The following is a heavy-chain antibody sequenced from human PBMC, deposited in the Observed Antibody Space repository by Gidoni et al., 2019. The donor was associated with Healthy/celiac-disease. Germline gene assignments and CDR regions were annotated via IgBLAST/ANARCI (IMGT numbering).Heavy chain of an antibody. V-gene: IGHV3-9*03. CDR3: AKDIGSGWYGGGAFDI. CDR2: ISCNSGSI. D-gene: IGHD6-19*01. J-gene: IGHJ3*02. CDR1: GFTFDDYA. Sequence: EVQLVESGGGLVQPGRSLRLSCAASGFTFDDYAMHWVRQAPGKGLELVSGISCNSGSIGYADSVKGRFTISRDNAKNSLYLQMNSLRAEDMALYYCAKDIGSGWYGGGAFDIWGQGTMVTVSS.